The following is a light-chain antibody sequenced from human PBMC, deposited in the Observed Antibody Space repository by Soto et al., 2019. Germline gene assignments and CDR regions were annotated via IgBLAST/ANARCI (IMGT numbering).Light chain of an antibody. Sequence: QSALTQPASVSGSPGQSITISCTGTSRDVGGYNYVSWYQPHPGKAPKLMIYEVSNRPSGVSNRFSGSKSGNTASLTISGLQAEDEADYYCSSYTSSSTLVVFGGGTKLTVL. CDR2: EVS. J-gene: IGLJ2*01. CDR3: SSYTSSSTLVV. CDR1: SRDVGGYNY. V-gene: IGLV2-14*01.